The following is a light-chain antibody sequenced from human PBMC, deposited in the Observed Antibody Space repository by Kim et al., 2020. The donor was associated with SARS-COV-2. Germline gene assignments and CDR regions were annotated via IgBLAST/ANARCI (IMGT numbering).Light chain of an antibody. CDR2: QVS. Sequence: SFTMSCTETGNDVVGYNYVSCYQQHPCKAPKLMIYQVSMRPSGVPDRFSGSKSGNTASLTVSVLQAEDEADYYCSSYAGSNNLVFGGGTQLTVL. CDR1: GNDVVGYNY. CDR3: SSYAGSNNLV. V-gene: IGLV2-8*01. J-gene: IGLJ2*01.